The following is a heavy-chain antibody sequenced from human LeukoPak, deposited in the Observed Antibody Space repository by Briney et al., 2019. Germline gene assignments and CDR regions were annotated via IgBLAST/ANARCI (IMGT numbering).Heavy chain of an antibody. CDR2: INHSGST. D-gene: IGHD2-15*01. CDR3: ARGFRVGSGGSCLDY. Sequence: SETLSLTCAVYGGSFSGYYWSWIRQPPGKGLEWIGEINHSGSTNYYPSLKSRVTISVGTSTNQFLLQQLSVTAAETAVYYCARGFRVGSGGSCLDYWGQGTLVTVSS. J-gene: IGHJ4*02. CDR1: GGSFSGYY. V-gene: IGHV4-34*01.